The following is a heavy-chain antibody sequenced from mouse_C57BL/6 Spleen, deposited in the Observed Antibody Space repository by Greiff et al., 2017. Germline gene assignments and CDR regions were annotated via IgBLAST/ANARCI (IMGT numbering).Heavy chain of an antibody. CDR3: ARRGVYYYGSSPFDY. V-gene: IGHV1-19*01. D-gene: IGHD1-1*01. CDR2: INPYNGGT. Sequence: VQLQQSGPVLVKPGASVKMSCKASGYTFTDYYMNWVKQSHGKSLEWIGVINPYNGGTSYNQKFKGQATLTVDQSSSTAYMELNSLTSEDSAVYYCARRGVYYYGSSPFDYWGQGTTLTVSS. J-gene: IGHJ2*01. CDR1: GYTFTDYY.